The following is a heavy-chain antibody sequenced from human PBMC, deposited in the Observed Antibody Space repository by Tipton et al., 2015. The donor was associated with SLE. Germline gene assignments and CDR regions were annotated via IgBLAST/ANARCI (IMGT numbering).Heavy chain of an antibody. D-gene: IGHD6-13*01. CDR1: GGSISSSSYY. V-gene: IGHV4-39*07. J-gene: IGHJ4*02. CDR2: IYYSGST. CDR3: ARRLGSWSIDY. Sequence: TLSLTCTVSGGSISSSSYYWGWIRQPPGKGLEWIGSIYYSGSTNYNPSLKSRVTISVDTSKNQSSLKLSSVTAADTAVYYCARRLGSWSIDYWGQGTLVTVSS.